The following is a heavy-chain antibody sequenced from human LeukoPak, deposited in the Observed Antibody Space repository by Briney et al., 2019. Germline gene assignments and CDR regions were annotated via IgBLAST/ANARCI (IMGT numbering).Heavy chain of an antibody. CDR1: GYTFSSYG. Sequence: ASVTVSCKASGYTFSSYGISWVRQAPGQGLEWMGWISDYNGNTYYAQNVQGRVTMTTDTSTSTAYMELRSLRSDDTAVYYCARDLKRGYSSGRYSWGIGSSNDYWGQGTLVTVSS. V-gene: IGHV1-18*01. CDR3: ARDLKRGYSSGRYSWGIGSSNDY. CDR2: ISDYNGNT. J-gene: IGHJ4*02. D-gene: IGHD6-19*01.